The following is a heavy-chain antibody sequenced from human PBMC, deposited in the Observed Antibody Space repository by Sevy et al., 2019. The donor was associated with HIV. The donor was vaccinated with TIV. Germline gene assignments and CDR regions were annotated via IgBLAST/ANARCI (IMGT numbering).Heavy chain of an antibody. V-gene: IGHV3-48*03. J-gene: IGHJ4*02. CDR1: GFTFSSYE. Sequence: GGSLRLSCAASGFTFSSYEMNWVRQTPGKGLEWVSYISSSGSTIYYADSVKGRFTISRDNAKNSLYLQMNSLRAEDTAVYYCARGEWGGVNYWGQGTLVTVSS. CDR2: ISSSGSTI. CDR3: ARGEWGGVNY. D-gene: IGHD3-16*01.